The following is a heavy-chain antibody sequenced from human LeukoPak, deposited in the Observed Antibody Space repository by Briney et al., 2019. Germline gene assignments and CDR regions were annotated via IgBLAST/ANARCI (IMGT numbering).Heavy chain of an antibody. J-gene: IGHJ4*02. CDR3: SKDIKKIVGATIVFDY. D-gene: IGHD1-26*01. CDR1: GFTFSSYD. Sequence: GGSLRLSCAASGFTFSSYDMSWVRQAPGKGLEWVSAISGSGGSTYYADPVKGRFTISRDNSKNTLYLQMNSLRAEDTAAYYCSKDIKKIVGATIVFDYWGQGTLFTASS. V-gene: IGHV3-23*01. CDR2: ISGSGGST.